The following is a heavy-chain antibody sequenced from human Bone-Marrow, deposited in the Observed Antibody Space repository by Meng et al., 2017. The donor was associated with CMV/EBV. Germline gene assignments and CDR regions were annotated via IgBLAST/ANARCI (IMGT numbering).Heavy chain of an antibody. CDR2: IYSGGSST. V-gene: IGHV3-23*03. Sequence: GGSLRLSCAASGFAFENYYMNWVRQAPGKGLEWVSVIYSGGSSTYYADSVKGRFTISRDNSKNTLYLQMNSLRAEDTAVYYCAKFPVPAAYNWFDPWGQGTRVTFYS. CDR1: GFAFENYY. D-gene: IGHD2-2*01. CDR3: AKFPVPAAYNWFDP. J-gene: IGHJ5*02.